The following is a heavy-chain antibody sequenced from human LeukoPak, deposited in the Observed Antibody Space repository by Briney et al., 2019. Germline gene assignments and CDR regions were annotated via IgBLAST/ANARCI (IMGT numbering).Heavy chain of an antibody. CDR1: GGTISSYY. D-gene: IGHD3-22*01. V-gene: IGHV4-59*01. CDR2: IYYSGST. J-gene: IGHJ4*02. CDR3: ARGSHYYDSSGIDD. Sequence: PSETLSLTCTVSGGTISSYYWSWIRQPPGKGLEWIGYIYYSGSTNYNPSLKSRVTISVDTSKNQLSLKLSSVTAADTAVYYCARGSHYYDSSGIDDWGQGTLVTVSS.